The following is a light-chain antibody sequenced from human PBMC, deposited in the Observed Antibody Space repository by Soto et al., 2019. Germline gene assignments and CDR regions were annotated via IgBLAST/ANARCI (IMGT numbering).Light chain of an antibody. CDR3: TSYVGNDIWV. CDR1: SSDVGAYKY. V-gene: IGLV2-8*01. Sequence: QSALTQPPSASGSPGQSVTISCTGTSSDVGAYKYVSWYQQYPGKAPKLMIYEVTKRPSGVPDRVSGSKSGNTASLTVSGLQAEDDADYYCTSYVGNDIWVFGGGTKVTVL. CDR2: EVT. J-gene: IGLJ3*02.